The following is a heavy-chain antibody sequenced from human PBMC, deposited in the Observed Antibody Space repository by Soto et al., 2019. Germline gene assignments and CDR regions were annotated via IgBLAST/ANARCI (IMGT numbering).Heavy chain of an antibody. J-gene: IGHJ5*02. V-gene: IGHV4-34*01. Sequence: SETLSLTCAVHGGSFSGYYWDWSRQPPGKGLEWIGEVNHGGTSNYNPSLKSRVTISVDTSKNQFSLKLSSVTAADTAVYYCARFLNYYDSSGYYLNWFDPWGQGTLVTVSS. D-gene: IGHD3-22*01. CDR1: GGSFSGYY. CDR2: VNHGGTS. CDR3: ARFLNYYDSSGYYLNWFDP.